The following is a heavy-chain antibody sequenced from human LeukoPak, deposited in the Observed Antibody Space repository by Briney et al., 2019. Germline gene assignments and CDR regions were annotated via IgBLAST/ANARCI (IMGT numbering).Heavy chain of an antibody. CDR2: IYYSGST. CDR1: GGSISSGDYY. CDR3: ARRGYSSSPQYNWFDP. V-gene: IGHV4-30-4*01. Sequence: PSETLSLTCTVSGGSISSGDYYWSWIRQPPGKGLEWIGYIYYSGSTYYNPSLKSRVTISVDTSKNQFSLKLSSVTAADTAVYYCARRGYSSSPQYNWFDPWGQGTLVTVSS. J-gene: IGHJ5*02. D-gene: IGHD6-13*01.